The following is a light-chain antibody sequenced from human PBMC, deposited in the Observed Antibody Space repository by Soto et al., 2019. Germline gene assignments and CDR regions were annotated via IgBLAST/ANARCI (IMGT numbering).Light chain of an antibody. CDR1: SGSIASNS. J-gene: IGLJ1*01. CDR3: QSYDSSTLYV. CDR2: EDN. V-gene: IGLV6-57*04. Sequence: NFMLTQPHSVSESPGKTVTISCTRSSGSIASNSVQWYQQRPGSAPTTVIYEDNQRPSGVPDRFSGSIDSSFNSASLTISGLKTEDEADYYFQSYDSSTLYVFGTVTKLTVL.